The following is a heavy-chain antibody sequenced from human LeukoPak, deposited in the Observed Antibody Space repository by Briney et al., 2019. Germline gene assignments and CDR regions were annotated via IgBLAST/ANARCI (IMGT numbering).Heavy chain of an antibody. CDR2: IYYSGST. J-gene: IGHJ4*02. V-gene: IGHV4-59*06. CDR3: ARLDGAYFDY. D-gene: IGHD3-16*01. CDR1: GVSIGSYY. Sequence: SETLSLTCIVSGVSIGSYYWSWIRQPPGKGLEWIGHIYYSGSTYYNPSLKSRDTISVDTSKNQFSLKLSSVTAADTAVYYCARLDGAYFDYWGRGTLVTVSS.